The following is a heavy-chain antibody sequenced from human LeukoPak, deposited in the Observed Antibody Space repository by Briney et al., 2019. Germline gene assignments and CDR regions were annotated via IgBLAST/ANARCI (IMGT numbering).Heavy chain of an antibody. CDR1: GYTFTDYY. D-gene: IGHD1-20*01. Sequence: GASVKVSCKASGYTFTDYYMHWVRQAPGQGLEWVGRINANSGGTNYAQQFQGRVTMTRDTSITTAYMELSRLRSDDTAVYYCARDSGITGTTGAIDYWGQGTLVTVSS. CDR3: ARDSGITGTTGAIDY. J-gene: IGHJ4*02. V-gene: IGHV1-2*06. CDR2: INANSGGT.